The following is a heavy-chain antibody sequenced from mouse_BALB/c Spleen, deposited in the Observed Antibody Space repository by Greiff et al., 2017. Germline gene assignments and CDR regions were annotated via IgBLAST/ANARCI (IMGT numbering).Heavy chain of an antibody. V-gene: IGHV1S135*01. D-gene: IGHD1-1*01. CDR1: GYSFTSYY. J-gene: IGHJ3*01. CDR3: ARRDYYGSSPAWFAY. CDR2: IDPFNGGT. Sequence: VQLQQSGPELMKPGASVKISCKASGYSFTSYYMHWVKQSHGKSLEWIGYIDPFNGGTSYNQKFKGKATLTVDKSSSTAYMHLSSLTSEDSAVYYCARRDYYGSSPAWFAYWGQGTLVTVSA.